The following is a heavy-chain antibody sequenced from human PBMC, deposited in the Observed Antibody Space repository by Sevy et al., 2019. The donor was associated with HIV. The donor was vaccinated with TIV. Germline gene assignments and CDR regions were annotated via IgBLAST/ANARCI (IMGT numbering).Heavy chain of an antibody. CDR3: TREYNWNDGGAFDI. CDR1: GFTFGDYA. D-gene: IGHD1-1*01. Sequence: GGSLRLSCTASGFTFGDYAMSWVRQAPGKGLEWVGFIRSKAYGGTTEYAGSVKGRFTISRDDSKSIAYLQMNSLKTEDTAVYYCTREYNWNDGGAFDIWGQGTMVTVSS. J-gene: IGHJ3*02. CDR2: IRSKAYGGTT. V-gene: IGHV3-49*04.